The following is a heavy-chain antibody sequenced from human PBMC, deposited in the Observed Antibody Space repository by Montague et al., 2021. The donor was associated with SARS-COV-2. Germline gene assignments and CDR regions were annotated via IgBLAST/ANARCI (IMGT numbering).Heavy chain of an antibody. CDR3: ARGYDYVWGSYRYLHWFDP. J-gene: IGHJ5*02. D-gene: IGHD3-16*02. V-gene: IGHV4-39*07. Sequence: SETLSLTCTVSGGSISSGGYYWSWLRQPPGKGLVWIGEINHSGSTNYNPSLKSRVTISVNTSKNQFSLKLSSVTAAGTAVYYCARGYDYVWGSYRYLHWFDPWGRGTLVTVSS. CDR2: INHSGST. CDR1: GGSISSGGYY.